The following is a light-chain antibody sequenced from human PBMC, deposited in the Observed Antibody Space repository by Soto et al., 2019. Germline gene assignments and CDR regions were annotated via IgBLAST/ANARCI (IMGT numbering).Light chain of an antibody. Sequence: EIVLTQSPGTLSLSPGESATRSCRASHLVRSSYLAWYQQKPGQAPRLLIYDASSRATGIPDRFSGSGSGTDFTLSISRLEPEDFAVYYCQQYGSTPLTFGGGTKVEIK. CDR2: DAS. CDR3: QQYGSTPLT. CDR1: HLVRSSY. V-gene: IGKV3-20*01. J-gene: IGKJ4*01.